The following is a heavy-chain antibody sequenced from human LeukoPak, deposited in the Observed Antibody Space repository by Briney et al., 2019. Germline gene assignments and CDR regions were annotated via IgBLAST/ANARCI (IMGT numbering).Heavy chain of an antibody. D-gene: IGHD3-16*01. J-gene: IGHJ4*02. V-gene: IGHV3-64D*06. CDR3: VKDFGRVRGTPDS. Sequence: PGGSLRLSCSASGFVFSIYTMYWVRLAPGKGPEYVSTISGSGNGGSIYYADSVKGRFTISRDDSKSIPYLQMNGLRSEDTAVYYCVKDFGRVRGTPDSWGQGTLVTVSS. CDR1: GFVFSIYT. CDR2: ISGSGNGGSI.